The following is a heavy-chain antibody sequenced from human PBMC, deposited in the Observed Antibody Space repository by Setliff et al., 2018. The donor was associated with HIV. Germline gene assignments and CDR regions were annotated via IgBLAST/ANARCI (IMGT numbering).Heavy chain of an antibody. J-gene: IGHJ1*01. CDR2: IHSSGPT. CDR3: AIHDADWGGPFFQH. Sequence: PSETLSLTCTVSGGSINNYYWSWMRQSPGKGLEWIGEIHSSGPTNYNPSLKRRVSISVDTPKNQFSLKLSSVTAADTAVYYCAIHDADWGGPFFQHWGQGTPVTVSS. V-gene: IGHV4-59*08. CDR1: GGSINNYY. D-gene: IGHD3-16*01.